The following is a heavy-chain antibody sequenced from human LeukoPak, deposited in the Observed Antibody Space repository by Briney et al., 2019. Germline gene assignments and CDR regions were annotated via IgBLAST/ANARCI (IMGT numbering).Heavy chain of an antibody. CDR3: ARHGGLWSNWFDP. J-gene: IGHJ5*02. Sequence: PSETLSLTCTVSGGSISSYYWSWIRQPPGKGLEWIGYIYYSGSTYYNPSLKSRVTISVDTSKNQFSLKLSSVTAADTAVCYCARHGGLWSNWFDPWGQGTLVTVSS. CDR1: GGSISSYY. CDR2: IYYSGST. V-gene: IGHV4-59*08. D-gene: IGHD5-18*01.